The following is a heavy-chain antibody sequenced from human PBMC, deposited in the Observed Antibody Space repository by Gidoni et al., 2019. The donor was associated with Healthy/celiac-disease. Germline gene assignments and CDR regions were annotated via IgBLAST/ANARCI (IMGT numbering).Heavy chain of an antibody. CDR1: GFTFSSSS. V-gene: IGHV3-48*02. D-gene: IGHD2-2*01. J-gene: IGHJ4*02. Sequence: EVQLVESGGGLVQPGGSLRLSCAASGFTFSSSSMTWVRQAPGKGLEWVSYISSSSSTIYYSDSVKGRFTISRDNAKNSLYLQMNSLRDEDTAVYYCARGYCSSTSCRAFNRFDYGGQGTLVTVSS. CDR3: ARGYCSSTSCRAFNRFDY. CDR2: ISSSSSTI.